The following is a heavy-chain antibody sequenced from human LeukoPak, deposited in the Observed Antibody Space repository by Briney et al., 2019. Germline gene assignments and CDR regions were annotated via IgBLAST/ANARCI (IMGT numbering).Heavy chain of an antibody. D-gene: IGHD6-13*01. CDR2: IYYSGST. Sequence: PSETLSLTCSVSGGSISSSNWWSWVRQPPGKGLEWIGEIYYSGSTNYNPSLKSRVTISVDKSKNQISLKVSSVTVADTAVYYCVSSSWYQNAFDIWGQGTMVIVSS. V-gene: IGHV4-4*02. J-gene: IGHJ3*02. CDR3: VSSSWYQNAFDI. CDR1: GGSISSSNW.